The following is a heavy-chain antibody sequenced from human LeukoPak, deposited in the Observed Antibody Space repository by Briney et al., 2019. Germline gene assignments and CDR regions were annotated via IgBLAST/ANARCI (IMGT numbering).Heavy chain of an antibody. CDR2: INTGETT. V-gene: IGHV3-66*01. D-gene: IGHD2-2*01. CDR1: GFNVGTYA. Sequence: GGSLRLSCAASGFNVGTYAMSWVRQAPGRGLEWVSCINTGETTFYADSVKGRFTISRDNSNLYLHMTSLRAEDTAVYYCARADIVVVPAAEDYYYGMDVWGQGTTVTVSS. J-gene: IGHJ6*02. CDR3: ARADIVVVPAAEDYYYGMDV.